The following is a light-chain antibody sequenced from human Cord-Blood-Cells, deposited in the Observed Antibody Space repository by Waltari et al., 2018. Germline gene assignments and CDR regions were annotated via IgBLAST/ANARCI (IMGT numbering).Light chain of an antibody. CDR2: EGS. V-gene: IGLV2-23*01. Sequence: QSALTQPASVSGSPGQSITISCTGTSSDVGSYNLVSWYQQHPGKAPKLMIYEGSKRPSGVSNRSSGSKSGNTGSLTISGLQAEDEADYDCCSYAGSSTSWVFGGGTKLTVL. CDR1: SSDVGSYNL. J-gene: IGLJ3*02. CDR3: CSYAGSSTSWV.